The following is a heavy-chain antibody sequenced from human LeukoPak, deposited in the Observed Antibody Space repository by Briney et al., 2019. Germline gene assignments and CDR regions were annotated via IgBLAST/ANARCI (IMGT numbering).Heavy chain of an antibody. J-gene: IGHJ6*03. V-gene: IGHV3-7*01. D-gene: IGHD6-19*01. Sequence: PGGSLRLSCAASGLTFSNYWMSWVRQAPGKGLEWVANINQDGSDKFYVDSVNGRFTISRDNAKNSLYLQMNSLRDEDTAVYYCARGDSSGPDYYYYMDVWGKGTTVTISS. CDR3: ARGDSSGPDYYYYMDV. CDR1: GLTFSNYW. CDR2: INQDGSDK.